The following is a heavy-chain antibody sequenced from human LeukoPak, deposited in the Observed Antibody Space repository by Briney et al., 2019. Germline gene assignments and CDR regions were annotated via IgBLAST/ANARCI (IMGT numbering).Heavy chain of an antibody. J-gene: IGHJ4*02. CDR1: GFAFNTYA. CDR3: AREIFGSGSYPGF. Sequence: PGRSLRLSCAASGFAFNTYAMPWVRQAPGQGLEWVALIWHDGSHKFYSNSVRGQFTISRDNSKNTVSLQMNNLRPEDTAVYYCAREIFGSGSYPGFWGQGTLVTVSS. V-gene: IGHV3-33*01. CDR2: IWHDGSHK. D-gene: IGHD3-10*01.